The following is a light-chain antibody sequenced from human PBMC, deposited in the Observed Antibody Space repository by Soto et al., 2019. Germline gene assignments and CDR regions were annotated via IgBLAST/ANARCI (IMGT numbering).Light chain of an antibody. Sequence: QAVVKQPPSVSGAPGQRVTIACPGSSSNIGAGYDVHWYQQLPGTAPKLLIYGNSNRPSGVPDRFAGSKSGTSASLAITGLQAEDEADYYCQSYDSSLSGVVFGGGTKLTVL. V-gene: IGLV1-40*01. CDR3: QSYDSSLSGVV. J-gene: IGLJ2*01. CDR2: GNS. CDR1: SSNIGAGYD.